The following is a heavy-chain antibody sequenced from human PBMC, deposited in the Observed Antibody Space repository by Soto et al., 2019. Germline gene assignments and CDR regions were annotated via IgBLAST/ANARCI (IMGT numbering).Heavy chain of an antibody. D-gene: IGHD5-18*01. J-gene: IGHJ4*02. CDR1: GGSISSYF. V-gene: IGHV4-59*01. Sequence: PSETLSLTCTVSGGSISSYFWSWIRQPPGKGLEWIGYIYYSGSTNYNPSLKSRLTISVDTSKNQFSLKLSSVIAADTAVYYCARGLGDTAMVRLDYWGQGTLVTVSS. CDR2: IYYSGST. CDR3: ARGLGDTAMVRLDY.